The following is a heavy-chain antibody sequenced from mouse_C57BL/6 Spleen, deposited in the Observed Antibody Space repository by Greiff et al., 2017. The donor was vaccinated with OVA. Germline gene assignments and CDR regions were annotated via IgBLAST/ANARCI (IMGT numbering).Heavy chain of an antibody. D-gene: IGHD2-4*01. Sequence: QVQLQQPGTELVNPGASVKLSCKASGYTFTNYWMHWVKQRPGQGLEWIGIITPSNGGTNYNEKFKSKATLPVDKSSSTAYMQRSSLTSEDSAVYDGARYYEYDWYFDDWGQGTTLTVSS. CDR1: GYTFTNYW. J-gene: IGHJ2*01. CDR3: ARYYEYDWYFDD. V-gene: IGHV1-53*01. CDR2: ITPSNGGT.